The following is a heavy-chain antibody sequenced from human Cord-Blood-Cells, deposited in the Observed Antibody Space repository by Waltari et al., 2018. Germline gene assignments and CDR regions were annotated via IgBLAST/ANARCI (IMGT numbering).Heavy chain of an antibody. J-gene: IGHJ6*02. D-gene: IGHD3-10*01. CDR3: AKDQWGYYYGSGEYYYYGMDV. CDR2: ISGSGVST. Sequence: EVQLLESGGGLVQPGGSLRLSCAAAGFTFSSYAMRWVRRAPGKALEGVSAISGSGVSTYYADSVKGRFTISRDNSKNTLYLQMNSLRAEDTAVYYCAKDQWGYYYGSGEYYYYGMDVWGQGTTVTVSS. V-gene: IGHV3-23*01. CDR1: GFTFSSYA.